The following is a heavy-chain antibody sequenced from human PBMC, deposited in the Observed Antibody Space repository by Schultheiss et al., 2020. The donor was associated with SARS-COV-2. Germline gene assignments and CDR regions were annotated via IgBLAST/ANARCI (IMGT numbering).Heavy chain of an antibody. CDR2: ISYDGSNK. D-gene: IGHD3-22*01. CDR1: GFTFSSYG. CDR3: AKDEEYYYDSSGIGY. Sequence: GESLKISCAASGFTFSSYGMHWVRQAPGKGLEWVAVISYDGSNKYYADSVKGRFTISRDNSKNTLYLQMNSLRAEDTAVYYCAKDEEYYYDSSGIGYWGQGTLVTVSS. J-gene: IGHJ4*02. V-gene: IGHV3-30*18.